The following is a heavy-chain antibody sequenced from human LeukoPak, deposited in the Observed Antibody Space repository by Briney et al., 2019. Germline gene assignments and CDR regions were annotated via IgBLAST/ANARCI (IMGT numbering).Heavy chain of an antibody. CDR1: GGSISSGGYS. J-gene: IGHJ4*02. V-gene: IGHV4-30-2*01. CDR3: ARKRADSSGYYLDY. Sequence: SETLSLTCAVSGGSISSGGYSRSWLRQPPGKGLEWIGYIYHSGSTYYNPSLKSRVTISVDRSKNQFALKLSSVTAADTAVYYWARKRADSSGYYLDYWGQGTLVTVSS. CDR2: IYHSGST. D-gene: IGHD3-22*01.